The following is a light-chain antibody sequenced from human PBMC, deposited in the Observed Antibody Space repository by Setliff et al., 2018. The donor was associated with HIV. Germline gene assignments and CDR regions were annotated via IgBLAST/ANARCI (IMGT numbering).Light chain of an antibody. J-gene: IGKJ1*01. CDR2: WAS. CDR1: QSLLHTSYNKSG. CDR3: QQYYSTRT. Sequence: DIVMTQSPDSLAVSLCESATINCKSSQSLLHTSYNKSGLAWYQQKPGQPPKVLIYWASIREPGVPNRFSGSGSGTDFTLTISSLQAEDVAVYYCQQYYSTRTFGQGTKVDIK. V-gene: IGKV4-1*01.